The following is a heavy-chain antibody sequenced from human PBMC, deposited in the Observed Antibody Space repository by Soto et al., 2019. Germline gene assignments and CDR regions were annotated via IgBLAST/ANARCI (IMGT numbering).Heavy chain of an antibody. Sequence: ASLTVSCKASGSPCTGLYMDWLRQPVGQGLEWIGWLNPNPGGTIHALMVQGWVTMTRDTSISTAYTELRPLTSEDLAVYYWARELEVTAAIRGFTYGMDVWGQGTTVTVSS. V-gene: IGHV1-2*04. D-gene: IGHD2-2*02. CDR2: LNPNPGGT. J-gene: IGHJ6*02. CDR3: ARELEVTAAIRGFTYGMDV. CDR1: GSPCTGLY.